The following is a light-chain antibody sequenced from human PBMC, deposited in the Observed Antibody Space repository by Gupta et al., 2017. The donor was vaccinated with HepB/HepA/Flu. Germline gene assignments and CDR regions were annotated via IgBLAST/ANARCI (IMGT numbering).Light chain of an antibody. Sequence: DRVMTQSPDSLTVSRGERATSNIKYRQNVLNYLAWYQRKPGQPPRLLIYWAYIFESGVTDRFSGRGSGTDYTLTINNLQAEDVAVYYCQQYYSTISFGRGTKLEIK. V-gene: IGKV4-1*01. CDR3: QQYYSTIS. CDR1: QNVLNY. CDR2: WAY. J-gene: IGKJ4*01.